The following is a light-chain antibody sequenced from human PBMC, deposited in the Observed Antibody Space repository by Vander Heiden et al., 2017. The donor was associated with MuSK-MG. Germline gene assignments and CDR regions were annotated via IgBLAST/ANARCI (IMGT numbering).Light chain of an antibody. J-gene: IGLJ1*01. CDR3: QVWDTSGFYV. CDR1: NIGSTS. CDR2: DDS. V-gene: IGLV3-21*02. Sequence: SYVLTQPPSLSVAPGQTATITCGGNNIGSTSVHWYQQKPGQAPVLVVYDDSDRPSGIPERFSGSNSGNTATLAISWVEAGDEADYYCQVWDTSGFYVFGTGTKVTVL.